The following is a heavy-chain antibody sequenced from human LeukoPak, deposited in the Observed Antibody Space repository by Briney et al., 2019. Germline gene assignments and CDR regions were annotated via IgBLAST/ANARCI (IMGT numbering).Heavy chain of an antibody. Sequence: GGSLSLSCAASGFTFSSYSMNWVRQAPGKGLEWVSSISSSSSYIYYADSVKGRFTISRDNAKNSLYLQMNSLRAEDTAVYYCARAHSSGWYYFDYWGQGTLVTVSS. CDR2: ISSSSSYI. CDR3: ARAHSSGWYYFDY. V-gene: IGHV3-21*01. CDR1: GFTFSSYS. J-gene: IGHJ4*02. D-gene: IGHD6-19*01.